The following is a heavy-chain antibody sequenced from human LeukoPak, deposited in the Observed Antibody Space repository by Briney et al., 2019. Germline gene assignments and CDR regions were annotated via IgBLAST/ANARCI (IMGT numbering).Heavy chain of an antibody. V-gene: IGHV4-59*01. CDR2: IYYSGST. J-gene: IGHJ4*02. Sequence: SETLSLTCTASGGSISSYYWSWIRQPPGKGLEWIGYIYYSGSTNYNPSLKSRVTISVDTSKNQFSLKLSSVTAADTAVYYCAREPYYYDSSGYGVYYFDYWGQGTLVTVSS. CDR1: GGSISSYY. CDR3: AREPYYYDSSGYGVYYFDY. D-gene: IGHD3-22*01.